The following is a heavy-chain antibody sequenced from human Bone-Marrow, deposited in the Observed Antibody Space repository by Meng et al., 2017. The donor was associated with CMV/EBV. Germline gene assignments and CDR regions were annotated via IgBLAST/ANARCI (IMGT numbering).Heavy chain of an antibody. J-gene: IGHJ4*02. CDR1: GGSISSYY. CDR2: IYTSGST. D-gene: IGHD6-13*01. Sequence: GSLRLSCTVSGGSISSYYWSWIRQPAGKGLEWIGRIYTSGSTNYNPSLKSRVTMSVDTSKNQFSLKVNSVTAADTAVYYCARGYSSSWPFDYWGQGTLVTVSS. V-gene: IGHV4-4*07. CDR3: ARGYSSSWPFDY.